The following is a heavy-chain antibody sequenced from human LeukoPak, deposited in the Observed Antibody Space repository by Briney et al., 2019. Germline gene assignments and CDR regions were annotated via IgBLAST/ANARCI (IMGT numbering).Heavy chain of an antibody. D-gene: IGHD3-10*01. V-gene: IGHV1-69*13. Sequence: ASVKVSCKASGGTFSSYAISWVRQAPGQGLEWMGGIIPIFGTANYAQKFQGRVTITADESTSTAYMELSSLRSEDTAAYYCASEKPTYGSGSYYKFPDYWGQGTLVTVSS. CDR3: ASEKPTYGSGSYYKFPDY. CDR2: IIPIFGTA. CDR1: GGTFSSYA. J-gene: IGHJ4*02.